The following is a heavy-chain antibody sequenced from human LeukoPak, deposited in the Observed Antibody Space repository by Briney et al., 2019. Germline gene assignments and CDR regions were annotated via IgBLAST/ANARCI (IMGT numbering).Heavy chain of an antibody. D-gene: IGHD3-22*01. CDR3: ARAGSGYYFYYFDY. CDR2: IYYSGST. CDR1: GGSISSYY. V-gene: IGHV4-59*01. J-gene: IGHJ4*02. Sequence: SETLSLTCTISGGSISSYYWSWIRQPPGKGLEWIGYIYYSGSTNYNPSLKSRVTISVDTSKNQFSLKLSSVTAADTAVYYCARAGSGYYFYYFDYWGQGTLVTVSS.